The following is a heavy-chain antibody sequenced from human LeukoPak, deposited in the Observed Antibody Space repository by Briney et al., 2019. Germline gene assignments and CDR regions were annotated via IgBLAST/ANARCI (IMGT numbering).Heavy chain of an antibody. V-gene: IGHV1-2*02. CDR1: GYTFTRYY. J-gene: IGHJ6*03. D-gene: IGHD4-11*01. Sequence: ASVKVSCKASGYTFTRYYMHWVRQAPGQGLEWMGSINPNSGGTNYAQKFQGRVTMTRDTSISAAYMELSRLRSDDTAVYYCARVEETATTAAIIRKYDYYYYYMDVWGKGTTVTVSS. CDR2: INPNSGGT. CDR3: ARVEETATTAAIIRKYDYYYYYMDV.